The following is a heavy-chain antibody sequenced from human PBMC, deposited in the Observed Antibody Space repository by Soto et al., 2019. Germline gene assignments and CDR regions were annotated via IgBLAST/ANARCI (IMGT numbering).Heavy chain of an antibody. CDR2: IRGSGGPT. V-gene: IGHV3-48*01. CDR1: GFNLSSYT. CDR3: AGSGSYRYYGMDV. Sequence: GGSLRLSCEASGFNLSSYTINWVRQAPGKGLEWVSHIRGSGGPTYYADSVEGRFTISRDNANNSVYLQMNSLRAEDTAVYYCAGSGSYRYYGMDVWGQGTTVTVSS. D-gene: IGHD3-10*01. J-gene: IGHJ6*02.